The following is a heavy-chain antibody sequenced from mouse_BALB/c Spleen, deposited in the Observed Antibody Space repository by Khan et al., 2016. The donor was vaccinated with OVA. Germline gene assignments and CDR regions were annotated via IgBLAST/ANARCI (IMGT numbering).Heavy chain of an antibody. CDR3: ARDGAYYRNDGWFAY. CDR2: INPSNDYT. CDR1: GYTFTSYT. D-gene: IGHD2-14*01. J-gene: IGHJ3*01. Sequence: QMQLEESGAELARPGASVKMSCKASGYTFTSYTIHWIKQRPGQGLEWIGYINPSNDYTNYTQKFKDKATLTADKSSTTSYMQLSSLTSDDSAVYYCARDGAYYRNDGWFAYWGQGTLVTVSA. V-gene: IGHV1-4*01.